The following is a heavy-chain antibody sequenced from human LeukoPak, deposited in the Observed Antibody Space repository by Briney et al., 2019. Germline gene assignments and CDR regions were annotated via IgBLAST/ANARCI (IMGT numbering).Heavy chain of an antibody. CDR1: GCTFSNYW. CDR3: ARNWGYFDY. D-gene: IGHD7-27*01. CDR2: IKEDGSEK. J-gene: IGHJ4*02. V-gene: IGHV3-7*04. Sequence: GGSLRLSCGASGCTFSNYWMIWVRQAPGKGLEWVATIKEDGSEKYYAGSVKGRFTISRNNAKNSLYLQMNNLRGEDTAVYHCARNWGYFDYWGQGTLVTVSS.